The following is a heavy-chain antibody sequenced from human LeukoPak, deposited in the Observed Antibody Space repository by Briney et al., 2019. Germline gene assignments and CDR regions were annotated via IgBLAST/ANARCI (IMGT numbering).Heavy chain of an antibody. CDR1: GGSISSSSYY. Sequence: SSETLSLTCTVSGGSISSSSYYWGWIRQPPGKGLEWIGSINYSGSTYYNPSLKSRVTISVDTSKNQFSLKLSSVTAADTAVYYCARRRTMSIAARPDFDYWGQGTLVTASS. V-gene: IGHV4-39*01. CDR3: ARRRTMSIAARPDFDY. D-gene: IGHD6-6*01. J-gene: IGHJ4*02. CDR2: INYSGST.